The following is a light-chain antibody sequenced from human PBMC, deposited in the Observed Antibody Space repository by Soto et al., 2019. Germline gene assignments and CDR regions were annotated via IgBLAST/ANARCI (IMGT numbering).Light chain of an antibody. CDR1: KLGDKY. CDR2: QDI. Sequence: SYELTQPPSVSVSPGQTASITCSGDKLGDKYASWYQQKPGQSPVLVIYQDIRRPSGIPERFSGSSSGNTATLTISGTQAMDEADYYCQAWDFNAMVFGGGTKVTVL. J-gene: IGLJ2*01. V-gene: IGLV3-1*01. CDR3: QAWDFNAMV.